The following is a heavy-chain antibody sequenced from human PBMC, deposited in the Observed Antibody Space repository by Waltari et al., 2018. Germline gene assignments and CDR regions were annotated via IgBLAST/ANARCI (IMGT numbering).Heavy chain of an antibody. Sequence: EVLLVESGGGLVQPGGSLRLSCAASGFSFSSYGMNWVRQAPGKGLGGVAHISGGGYPIYYADSVKGRFTISRGNAKNSLFLQMNGLRAEDTAVYYCAPMGASRLTWTDWGQGTLVTVSS. CDR3: APMGASRLTWTD. D-gene: IGHD1-26*01. CDR2: ISGGGYPI. V-gene: IGHV3-48*01. J-gene: IGHJ4*02. CDR1: GFSFSSYG.